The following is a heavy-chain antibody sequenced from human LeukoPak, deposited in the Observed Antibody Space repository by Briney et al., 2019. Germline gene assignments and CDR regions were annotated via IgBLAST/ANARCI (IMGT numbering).Heavy chain of an antibody. D-gene: IGHD3-10*01. Sequence: PSETLSLTCAVYGGSFSGYYWSWIRQPPGKGLEWIGEINHSGSTNYNPSLKSRVAISVDTSKNQFSLKLSSVTAADTAVYYCARGREPLWYSRFFGYWGQGTLVTVSS. CDR3: ARGREPLWYSRFFGY. CDR1: GGSFSGYY. J-gene: IGHJ4*02. V-gene: IGHV4-34*01. CDR2: INHSGST.